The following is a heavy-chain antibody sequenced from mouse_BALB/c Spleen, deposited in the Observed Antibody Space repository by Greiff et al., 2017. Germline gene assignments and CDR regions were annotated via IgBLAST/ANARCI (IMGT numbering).Heavy chain of an antibody. D-gene: IGHD2-4*01. CDR2: IWSGGST. J-gene: IGHJ3*01. CDR3: ARNGRYDYDAWFAY. Sequence: QVQLQESGPGLVQPSQSLSITCTVSGFSLTSYGVHWVRQSPGKGLEWLGVIWSGGSTDYNAAFISRLSISKDNSKSQVFFKMNSLQANDTAIYYCARNGRYDYDAWFAYWGQGTLVTVSA. CDR1: GFSLTSYG. V-gene: IGHV2-2*02.